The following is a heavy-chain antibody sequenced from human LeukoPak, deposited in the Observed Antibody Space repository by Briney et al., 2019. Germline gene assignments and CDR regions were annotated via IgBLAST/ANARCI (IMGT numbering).Heavy chain of an antibody. Sequence: SGTLSLTCAVSGGSISSTNWWSWVRQPPGKGLEWIGEIYHSGSTNYNPSLKSRVIISVDKSKNQFSLKVSSVTAADTAVYYCARVFDSGSQAYFYYMDVWGKGTTVTIFS. J-gene: IGHJ6*03. D-gene: IGHD3-10*01. CDR1: GGSISSTNW. CDR3: ARVFDSGSQAYFYYMDV. CDR2: IYHSGST. V-gene: IGHV4-4*02.